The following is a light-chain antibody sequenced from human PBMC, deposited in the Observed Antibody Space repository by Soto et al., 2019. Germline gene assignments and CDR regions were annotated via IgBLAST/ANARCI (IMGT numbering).Light chain of an antibody. CDR3: QQYASLPYP. V-gene: IGKV1-33*01. J-gene: IGKJ2*01. CDR2: GAS. CDR1: QDINDY. Sequence: EIQMTQSPSSLSASLGDRVTITCQASQDINDYSNWYQQKPGKAPRLLIYGASFLEVGVPSRFSRTGSGTHFTLTISGLQPEDVATYYCQQYASLPYPFGQGTRLEIK.